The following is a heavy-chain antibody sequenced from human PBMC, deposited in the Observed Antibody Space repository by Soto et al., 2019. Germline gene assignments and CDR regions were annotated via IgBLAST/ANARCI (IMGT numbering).Heavy chain of an antibody. CDR3: AGMGIALFDY. Sequence: GESLKISCKGSGYSFTTYWIAWVRQMPGKGLEWMGSIYPGDSDTRYSPSFQGQVTVSVDKSINTAYLQWSGLKASDTAMYYCAGMGIALFDYWGQGTLVTVSS. J-gene: IGHJ4*02. CDR1: GYSFTTYW. CDR2: IYPGDSDT. D-gene: IGHD6-13*01. V-gene: IGHV5-51*01.